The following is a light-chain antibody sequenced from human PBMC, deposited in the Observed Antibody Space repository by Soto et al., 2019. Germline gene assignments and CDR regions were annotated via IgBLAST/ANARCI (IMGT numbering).Light chain of an antibody. CDR1: QSIVSW. CDR2: KAS. CDR3: QQHNSYPWT. Sequence: DIQMTQSSSTLSASVGDRVTITCRASQSIVSWLAWYQQKPGKAPKVLIYKASSLESGATSRFSGSGSGTEFTLTISSLQPDDFATYYCQQHNSYPWTFGQGTKVEIK. V-gene: IGKV1-5*03. J-gene: IGKJ1*01.